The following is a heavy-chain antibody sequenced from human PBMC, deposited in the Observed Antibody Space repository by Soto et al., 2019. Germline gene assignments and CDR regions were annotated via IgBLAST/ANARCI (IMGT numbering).Heavy chain of an antibody. Sequence: XVALSLFCAAPGFSVSSYSKHWVRQAPGKGLEWVAVISYDGSNKYYADSVKGRFTISRDNPKNTLYLQMNSLRAEDTAVYYCARATPGKKWPAYYYYGMDVWGQRTTVTVSS. D-gene: IGHD3-10*01. CDR1: GFSVSSYS. CDR3: ARATPGKKWPAYYYYGMDV. CDR2: ISYDGSNK. V-gene: IGHV3-30-3*01. J-gene: IGHJ6*02.